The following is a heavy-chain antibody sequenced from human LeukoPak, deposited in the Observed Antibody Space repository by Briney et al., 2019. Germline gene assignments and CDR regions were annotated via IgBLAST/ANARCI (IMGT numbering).Heavy chain of an antibody. CDR2: INPNSGGT. V-gene: IGHV1-2*02. CDR3: AKDHTIRNFDY. J-gene: IGHJ4*02. Sequence: GASVKVSLTSSGYTFIGYYMHWLRQAPGQGLEWMGWINPNSGGTNYAQKFQGRVTMTRDRSISTAYMELSRLRSDDTAVYYCAKDHTIRNFDYWGQGTLVTVSS. CDR1: GYTFIGYY. D-gene: IGHD1-14*01.